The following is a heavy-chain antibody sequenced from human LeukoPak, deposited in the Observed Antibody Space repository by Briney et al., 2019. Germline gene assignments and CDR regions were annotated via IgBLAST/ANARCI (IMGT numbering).Heavy chain of an antibody. CDR3: ARDRYCSGGSCYSGGWFDP. Sequence: QTGGSLRLSCAASGFTFSSYSMNWVRQAPGKGLEWVSYISSSSSTIYYADSVKGRFTISRDNAKNSLYLQMNSLRAEDTAVYYCARDRYCSGGSCYSGGWFDPWGQGTLVTVSS. CDR2: ISSSSSTI. J-gene: IGHJ5*02. CDR1: GFTFSSYS. D-gene: IGHD2-15*01. V-gene: IGHV3-48*04.